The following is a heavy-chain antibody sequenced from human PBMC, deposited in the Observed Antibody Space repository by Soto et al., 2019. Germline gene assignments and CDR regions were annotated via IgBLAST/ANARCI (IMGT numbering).Heavy chain of an antibody. CDR3: AKRGYYDSSGYYYYFSYGMDV. D-gene: IGHD3-22*01. CDR1: GFTFSSYG. Sequence: ESGGGVVQPGRSLRLSCAASGFTFSSYGMHWVRQAPGKGLEWVAVISYDGSNKYYADSVKGRFTISRDNSKNTLYLQMNSLRAEDTAVYYCAKRGYYDSSGYYYYFSYGMDVWGQGTTVTVSS. CDR2: ISYDGSNK. J-gene: IGHJ6*02. V-gene: IGHV3-30*18.